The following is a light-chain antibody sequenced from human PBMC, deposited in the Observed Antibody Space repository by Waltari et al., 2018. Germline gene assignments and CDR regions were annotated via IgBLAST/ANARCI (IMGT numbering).Light chain of an antibody. V-gene: IGLV2-14*01. J-gene: IGLJ2*01. Sequence: QSALTQPASVSGSPGQSITISCTGTSSDVGGHNYLSWYQQYPGKAPKLIIYEVSIRPSGVSKRFYGSKAGNTASLTISGLQAEDEAEYYCSSFTDSVTLIFGGGTKLTV. CDR2: EVS. CDR1: SSDVGGHNY. CDR3: SSFTDSVTLI.